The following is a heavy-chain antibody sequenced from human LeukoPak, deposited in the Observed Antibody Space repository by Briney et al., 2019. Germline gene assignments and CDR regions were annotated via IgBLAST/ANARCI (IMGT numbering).Heavy chain of an antibody. J-gene: IGHJ5*02. CDR3: ARLRAGRGRYYYGSGSYYNHNWFDP. V-gene: IGHV4-34*01. CDR1: GGSFSGYY. CDR2: ISHIGST. Sequence: SETLSLTCAVYGGSFSGYYWSWVRQPPGKGLEWIGEISHIGSTNYNPSLESRVTISVDTSKNQFSLKLSSVTAADTAVYYCARLRAGRGRYYYGSGSYYNHNWFDPWGQGTLVTVSS. D-gene: IGHD3-10*01.